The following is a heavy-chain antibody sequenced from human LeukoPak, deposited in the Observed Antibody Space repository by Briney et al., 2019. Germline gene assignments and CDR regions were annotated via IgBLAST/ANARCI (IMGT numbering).Heavy chain of an antibody. CDR1: GYSISSGYY. CDR2: IYHSGST. J-gene: IGHJ3*02. V-gene: IGHV4-38-2*02. CDR3: ARGQWLVHAFDI. Sequence: SETLSLTCTVSGYSISSGYYWGWIRQPPGKGLEWIGSIYHSGSTYYNPSLKSRVTISVDTSKNQFSLKLSSVTAADTAGYYCARGQWLVHAFDIWGQGTMVTVSS. D-gene: IGHD6-19*01.